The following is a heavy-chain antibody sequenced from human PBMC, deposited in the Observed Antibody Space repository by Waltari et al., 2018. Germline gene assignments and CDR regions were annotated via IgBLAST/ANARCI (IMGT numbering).Heavy chain of an antibody. V-gene: IGHV1-8*02. CDR1: GYTFTSYD. D-gene: IGHD3-10*01. Sequence: QVQLVQSGAEVKKPGASVKVSCKASGYTFTSYDINWVRQATGQGLEWMGWMDPHSGNTGYAQRFQGRVTMTRNTSISTAYMGLSSLRSEDTAVYYCARGHGVWFGELTNWFDPWGQGTLVTVSS. CDR2: MDPHSGNT. CDR3: ARGHGVWFGELTNWFDP. J-gene: IGHJ5*02.